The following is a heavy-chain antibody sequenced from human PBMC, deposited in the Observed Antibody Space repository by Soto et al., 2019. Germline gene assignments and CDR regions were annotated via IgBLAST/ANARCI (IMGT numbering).Heavy chain of an antibody. D-gene: IGHD5-12*01. CDR1: GGSISSYY. CDR2: IYYSGST. Sequence: QVLLQESGPGLVKPSETLSLTCTVSGGSISSYYWSWIRQPPGKGLEWIGYIYYSGSTNYNPSLTGRVTISVDTAKNQSSLRLSSVTAADTAVYSCARDLYDSGSYNYYGVDVWGQGTTVTVS. J-gene: IGHJ6*02. V-gene: IGHV4-59*01. CDR3: ARDLYDSGSYNYYGVDV.